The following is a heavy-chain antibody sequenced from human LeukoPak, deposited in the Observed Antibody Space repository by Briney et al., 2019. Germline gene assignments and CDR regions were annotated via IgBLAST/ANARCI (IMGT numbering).Heavy chain of an antibody. CDR1: GYNLRSYG. CDR2: INPNSGGT. CDR3: ARALDYDILTGYFGFSP. Sequence: SVKVSCKISGYNLRSYGISWVRQAPGQGLEWLGWINPNSGGTNYAQKFQGRVTMTRDTSISTAYMELSRLRSDDTAVYYCARALDYDILTGYFGFSPWGQGTLVTVSS. J-gene: IGHJ5*02. D-gene: IGHD3-9*01. V-gene: IGHV1-2*02.